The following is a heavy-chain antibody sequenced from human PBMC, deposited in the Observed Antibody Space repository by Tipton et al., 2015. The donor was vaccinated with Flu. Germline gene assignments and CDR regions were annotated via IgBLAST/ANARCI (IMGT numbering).Heavy chain of an antibody. CDR3: ARFSVRGESDY. D-gene: IGHD3-10*01. Sequence: TLSLTCTVSGHSISSGYYWGWIRQPPGKGLEWIGRIYSSGSTNYNTSLKSRVTMSVDTSKNQFSLKMSSVTAADTAVYYCARFSVRGESDYWGQGTLVTVSS. CDR2: IYSSGST. V-gene: IGHV4-38-2*02. J-gene: IGHJ4*02. CDR1: GHSISSGYY.